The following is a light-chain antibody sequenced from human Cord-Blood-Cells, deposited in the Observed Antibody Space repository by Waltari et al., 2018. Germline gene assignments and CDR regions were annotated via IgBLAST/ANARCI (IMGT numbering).Light chain of an antibody. Sequence: AIRMPQTPSSLSASTGDRVNITCRASQGISSYLAWYQQKPGKASKLLIYAASTLQSGVPSRFSGSGSGTDFTLTISCLQSEDFATYYCQQYYSYPLTFGGGTKVEIK. CDR3: QQYYSYPLT. V-gene: IGKV1-8*01. CDR2: AAS. J-gene: IGKJ4*01. CDR1: QGISSY.